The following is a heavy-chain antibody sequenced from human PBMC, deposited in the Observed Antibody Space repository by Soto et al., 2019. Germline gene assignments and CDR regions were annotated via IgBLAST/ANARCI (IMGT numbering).Heavy chain of an antibody. CDR3: ARERSIAAAGYYYYYGMDV. CDR1: GGTFSSYA. V-gene: IGHV1-69*13. J-gene: IGHJ6*02. D-gene: IGHD6-13*01. CDR2: IIPIFGTA. Sequence: SVKVSCKASGGTFSSYAISWVRQAPGQGLEWMGGIIPIFGTANYAQKFQGRVTITADESTSTAYMELSSLRSKDTAVYYCARERSIAAAGYYYYYGMDVWGQGTTVTVSS.